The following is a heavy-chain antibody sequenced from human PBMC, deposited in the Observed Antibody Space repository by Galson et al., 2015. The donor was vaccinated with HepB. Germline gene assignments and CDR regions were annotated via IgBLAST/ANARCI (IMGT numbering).Heavy chain of an antibody. V-gene: IGHV3-23*01. J-gene: IGHJ1*01. CDR2: ISDSGGST. CDR1: GFTFRSYA. Sequence: SLRLSCAASGFTFRSYAMSWVRQAPGKGLEWVSTISDSGGSTYYADSVKGRFTISRDNSKNTLYLQMNSLRAEDTAIYYCAKDNYGSGSYGYFQHWGQGTLVSVSS. D-gene: IGHD3-10*01. CDR3: AKDNYGSGSYGYFQH.